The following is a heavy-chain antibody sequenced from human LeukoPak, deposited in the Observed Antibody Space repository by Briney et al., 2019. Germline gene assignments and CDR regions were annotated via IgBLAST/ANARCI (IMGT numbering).Heavy chain of an antibody. J-gene: IGHJ4*02. CDR3: ARERSGYGSGSYFDY. CDR2: IHSGGRT. V-gene: IGHV3-66*01. CDR1: GFTVRSNY. Sequence: GGSLRLSCAASGFTVRSNYMSWVRQAPRKGLEWVSVIHSGGRTYYAKSVKGRFTISRENSKKKLYLQMNSLRAEDTAVYYCARERSGYGSGSYFDYWGQGTLVTVCS. D-gene: IGHD3-10*01.